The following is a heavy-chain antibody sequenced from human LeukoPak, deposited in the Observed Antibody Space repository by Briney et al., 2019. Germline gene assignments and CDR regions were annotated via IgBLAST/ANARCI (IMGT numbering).Heavy chain of an antibody. CDR2: IRSKIYGGAI. Sequence: PGGALRLSCATSGFTFGDYAMSWFRQAPGKGLEWVSFIRSKIYGGAIEYAASVKGRFTISRDDSKSIAYLQMNSLRTEDTGLYYCARDQLGGDPGNYYYYYMDVWGKGTTVTVPS. CDR3: ARDQLGGDPGNYYYYYMDV. J-gene: IGHJ6*03. CDR1: GFTFGDYA. D-gene: IGHD4-17*01. V-gene: IGHV3-49*03.